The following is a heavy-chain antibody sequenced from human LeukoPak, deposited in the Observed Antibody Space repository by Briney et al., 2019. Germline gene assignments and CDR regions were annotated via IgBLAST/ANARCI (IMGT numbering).Heavy chain of an antibody. D-gene: IGHD3-22*01. CDR3: ARDYYDRGGGAFDI. Sequence: PSETLSLTCAVSGGSISSYYWSWIRQPPGRGLEWIGYIYYSGSTNYNPSLKSRVTISVDTSKNQFSLKLSSVTAADTAVYYCARDYYDRGGGAFDIWGQGTMVTVSS. CDR2: IYYSGST. CDR1: GGSISSYY. J-gene: IGHJ3*02. V-gene: IGHV4-59*01.